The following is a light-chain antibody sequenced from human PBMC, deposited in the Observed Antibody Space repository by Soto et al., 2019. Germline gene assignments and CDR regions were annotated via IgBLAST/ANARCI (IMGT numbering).Light chain of an antibody. Sequence: QTVVTQEPSFSVSPGGTVTLTCGLSSGSVSTSYYPSWYQQTPGQAPRTLIYSTNTRSSGVPDRFSGSILGNKAALTITGAPADDESDYYCVLYMGSGFWVFGGGTKMTVL. V-gene: IGLV8-61*01. CDR2: STN. J-gene: IGLJ3*02. CDR1: SGSVSTSYY. CDR3: VLYMGSGFWV.